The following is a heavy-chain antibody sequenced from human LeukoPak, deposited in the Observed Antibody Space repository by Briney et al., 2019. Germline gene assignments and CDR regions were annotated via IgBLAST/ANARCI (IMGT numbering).Heavy chain of an antibody. V-gene: IGHV1-8*02. CDR2: MNPNSGNT. D-gene: IGHD3-3*01. CDR3: ARGPYDFWSGDGTRFDP. CDR1: GGTFSSYA. J-gene: IGHJ5*02. Sequence: ASVKVSCKASGGTFSSYAISWVRQATGQGLEWMGWMNPNSGNTGYAQKFQGRVTMTRNTSISTAYMELSSLRSEDTAVYYCARGPYDFWSGDGTRFDPWGQGTLVTVSS.